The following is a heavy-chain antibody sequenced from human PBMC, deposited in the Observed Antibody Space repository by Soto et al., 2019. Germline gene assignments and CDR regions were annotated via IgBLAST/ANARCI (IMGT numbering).Heavy chain of an antibody. CDR1: GFTLRNYW. V-gene: IGHV3-7*01. CDR2: IKEDGGGK. D-gene: IGHD3-16*02. CDR3: ARDGYGYNSLDN. J-gene: IGHJ4*02. Sequence: EVQLVESGGGSVQPGGSLRLSCATSGFTLRNYWMVWVRQAPGKGLEWVANIKEDGGGKYFEDSVRGRFTVSRDNAKNSLYLQMNNLRAEDTAVYYCARDGYGYNSLDNWGQGTLVTVSS.